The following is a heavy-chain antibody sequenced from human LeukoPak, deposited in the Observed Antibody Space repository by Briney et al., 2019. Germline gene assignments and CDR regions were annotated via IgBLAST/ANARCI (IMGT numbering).Heavy chain of an antibody. CDR1: GGSFSGYY. Sequence: SETLSLTCAVYGGSFSGYYWSWIRQPPGKGLEWIGEINHSGSTNYNPSLKSRVTISVDTSKNQFSLKLSSVTAADTAVYYCARGRYYCSGSSYYFDYWGQGTLVTVSS. J-gene: IGHJ4*02. CDR3: ARGRYYCSGSSYYFDY. V-gene: IGHV4-34*01. D-gene: IGHD3-10*01. CDR2: INHSGST.